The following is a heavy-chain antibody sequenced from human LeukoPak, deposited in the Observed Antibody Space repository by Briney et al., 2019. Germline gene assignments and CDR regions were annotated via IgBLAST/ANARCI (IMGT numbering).Heavy chain of an antibody. CDR3: ANLGLDSLDV. CDR2: ISGSGGTT. V-gene: IGHV3-23*01. Sequence: GGSLRLSCAASGFTFSNYAMSWVRQAPGKGLEWVSAISGSGGTTYYADSVEGRFTISRDNSKSTLYLQMNSLRAEDTAVYYCANLGLDSLDVWGQGTTVTVSS. D-gene: IGHD3/OR15-3a*01. CDR1: GFTFSNYA. J-gene: IGHJ6*02.